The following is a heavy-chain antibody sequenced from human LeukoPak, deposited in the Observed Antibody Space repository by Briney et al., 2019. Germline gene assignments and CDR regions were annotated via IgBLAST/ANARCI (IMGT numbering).Heavy chain of an antibody. Sequence: GGSLRLSCVASGFTFSSYAMSRVRQAPGKGLEWVSSITDTGSRTYYADSVKGRFTISRDNPKNTVYLQMNSLRAEDTALYYCAKRVPYSSSSVYFDFWGLGTLVTVSS. CDR1: GFTFSSYA. D-gene: IGHD6-6*01. CDR2: ITDTGSRT. J-gene: IGHJ4*02. V-gene: IGHV3-23*01. CDR3: AKRVPYSSSSVYFDF.